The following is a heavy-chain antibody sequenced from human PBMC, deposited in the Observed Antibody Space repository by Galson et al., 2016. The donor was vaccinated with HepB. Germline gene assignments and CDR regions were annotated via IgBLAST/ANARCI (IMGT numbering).Heavy chain of an antibody. V-gene: IGHV4-39*01. CDR1: GGSITDGFY. CDR2: ISYGGTT. Sequence: SETLSLTCYVSGGSITDGFYWAWIRQPPGKGLETVASISYGGTTYYDPSLKSRVTISVDTSKTHFTLNVTSVTAADTAVYYCARHRVLWGIDIWGQGTMVAVSS. D-gene: IGHD7-27*01. J-gene: IGHJ3*02. CDR3: ARHRVLWGIDI.